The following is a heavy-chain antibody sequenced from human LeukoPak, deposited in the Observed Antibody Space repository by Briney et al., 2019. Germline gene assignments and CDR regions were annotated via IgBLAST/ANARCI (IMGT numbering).Heavy chain of an antibody. D-gene: IGHD5-18*01. V-gene: IGHV1-18*01. J-gene: IGHJ3*02. Sequence: ASVKVSCKASGYTFTSYGISWVRQAPGQGLERMGWISAYNGNTNYAQKLQGRVTMTTDTSISTAYMELSRLRSDDTAVYYCARAENGYSYGYGDAFDIWGQGTMVTVSS. CDR1: GYTFTSYG. CDR2: ISAYNGNT. CDR3: ARAENGYSYGYGDAFDI.